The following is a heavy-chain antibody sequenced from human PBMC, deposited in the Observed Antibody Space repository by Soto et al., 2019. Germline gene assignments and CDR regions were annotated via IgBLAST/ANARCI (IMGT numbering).Heavy chain of an antibody. CDR3: AGPAYYYDSSGYFTNWFDP. CDR2: IIPIFGTA. V-gene: IGHV1-69*01. D-gene: IGHD3-22*01. Sequence: QVQLVQSGAEVKKPGSSVKVSCKASGGTFSSYAISWVRQAPGQGLEWMGGIIPIFGTANYAQKFQGRVTITADESTSTAYMELSRLGSEDTAVYYCAGPAYYYDSSGYFTNWFDPWGQGTLVTVSS. J-gene: IGHJ5*02. CDR1: GGTFSSYA.